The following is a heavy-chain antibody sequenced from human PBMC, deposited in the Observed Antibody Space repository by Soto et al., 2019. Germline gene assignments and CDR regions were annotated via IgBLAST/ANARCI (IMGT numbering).Heavy chain of an antibody. CDR1: GGSISGYY. CDR2: KHTSGTT. D-gene: IGHD3-16*01. V-gene: IGHV4-4*07. CDR3: ARGGEFYVLDV. J-gene: IGHJ6*02. Sequence: QVQLQESGPGMVKPSETLSLTCTVSGGSISGYYWTWIRQPAGKGLEWIGRKHTSGTTNYNPSHNSRVTMSIDTSTNQFSLNLTSVTAADTAVYYCARGGEFYVLDVWGQGTTVAVSS.